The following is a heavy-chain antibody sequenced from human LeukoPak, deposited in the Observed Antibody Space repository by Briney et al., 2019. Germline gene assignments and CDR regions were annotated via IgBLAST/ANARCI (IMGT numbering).Heavy chain of an antibody. CDR2: ISGGGGGT. J-gene: IGHJ4*02. Sequence: GGSLRLSCAASGFTFSSYAMNWVRQAPGKGLEWVPAISGGGGGTYYADSVKGRFTISRDNSKNTLCLQMNSLRAEDTAVYYCAKDLGIVGGGSDYWGQGTLVTVSS. CDR1: GFTFSSYA. V-gene: IGHV3-23*01. D-gene: IGHD1-26*01. CDR3: AKDLGIVGGGSDY.